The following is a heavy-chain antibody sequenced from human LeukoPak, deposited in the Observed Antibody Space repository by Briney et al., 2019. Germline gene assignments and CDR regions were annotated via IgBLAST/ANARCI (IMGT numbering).Heavy chain of an antibody. D-gene: IGHD2-15*01. V-gene: IGHV4-39*07. Sequence: PSETLSLTCTVSGGSISSSSYYWGWIRQPPGKGLEWIGSIYYSGSTYYNPSLKSRVTISVDTSKNQFSLNLSSVTAADTAVYYCAREPGYCSGGSCYGGWFDPWGQGTLVTVSS. CDR3: AREPGYCSGGSCYGGWFDP. CDR1: GGSISSSSYY. J-gene: IGHJ5*02. CDR2: IYYSGST.